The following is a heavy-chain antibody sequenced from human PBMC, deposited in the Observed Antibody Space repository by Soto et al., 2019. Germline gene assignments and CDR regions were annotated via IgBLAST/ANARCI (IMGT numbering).Heavy chain of an antibody. CDR2: VSGNGGNT. CDR3: AKDRMGASGWFDP. D-gene: IGHD1-26*01. J-gene: IGHJ5*02. CDR1: GFSFSSYT. V-gene: IGHV3-23*01. Sequence: GGSLRLSCVASGFSFSSYTMNWVRQAPGKGLEWVSGVSGNGGNTYYADSVKGRFSISRDNSKNTLYLQLNSLRAEDTAIYYCAKDRMGASGWFDPWGKGTPVTVS.